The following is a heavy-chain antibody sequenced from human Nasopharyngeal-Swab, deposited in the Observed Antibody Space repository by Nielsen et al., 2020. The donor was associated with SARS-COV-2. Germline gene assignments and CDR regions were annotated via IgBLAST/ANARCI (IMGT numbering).Heavy chain of an antibody. V-gene: IGHV1-2*06. D-gene: IGHD2-15*01. J-gene: IGHJ6*02. CDR1: GYTFTGYY. CDR3: ATRGEVVVAATGYYYYGMDV. Sequence: ASVKVSCKASGYTFTGYYMHWVRQAPGQGLEWMGRINPNSGGTNYAQKFQGRVTMTRDTSISTAYMELSRLRSDDTAAYYCATRGEVVVAATGYYYYGMDVWGQGTTVTVSS. CDR2: INPNSGGT.